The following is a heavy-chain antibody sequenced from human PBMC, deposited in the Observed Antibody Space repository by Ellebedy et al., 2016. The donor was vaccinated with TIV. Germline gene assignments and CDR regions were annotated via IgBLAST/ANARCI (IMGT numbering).Heavy chain of an antibody. J-gene: IGHJ4*02. V-gene: IGHV4-34*12. CDR2: IFHSGIT. CDR1: GFPFSDYY. D-gene: IGHD3-22*01. Sequence: MPGGSLRLSCVPSGFPFSDYYMSWIPQPPGKGLAWSGEIFHSGITNYNPYLKSRVTISVDKYKNQFSLKLTSVTAADTAVYYCGRYYDSSGGSFFDYWGQGTLVTVSS. CDR3: GRYYDSSGGSFFDY.